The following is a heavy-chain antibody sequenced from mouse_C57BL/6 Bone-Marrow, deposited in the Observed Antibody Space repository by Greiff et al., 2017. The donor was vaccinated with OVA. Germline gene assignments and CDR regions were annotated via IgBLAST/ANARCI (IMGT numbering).Heavy chain of an antibody. J-gene: IGHJ1*03. D-gene: IGHD2-5*01. CDR1: GYTFTSYG. Sequence: QVQLQQSGAELARPGASVKLSCKASGYTFTSYGISWVKQRTGQGLEWIGEIYPRSGNTYYNEKFKGKATLTADKSSSTAYMELRSLTSEDSAVYFCARHLYSNYVGWYFDVWGTGTTVTVSS. CDR2: IYPRSGNT. CDR3: ARHLYSNYVGWYFDV. V-gene: IGHV1-81*01.